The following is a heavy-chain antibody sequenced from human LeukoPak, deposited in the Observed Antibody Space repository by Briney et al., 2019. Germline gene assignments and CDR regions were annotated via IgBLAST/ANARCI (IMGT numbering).Heavy chain of an antibody. J-gene: IGHJ4*02. CDR3: ARDRTGYGNYYFDS. D-gene: IGHD2/OR15-2a*01. V-gene: IGHV1-69*13. CDR1: GDTVRRYA. Sequence: SVTVSCTASGDTVRRYAIGWVRQAPGQGLEWIGGIISTYGASNYAQKFQGRVTLTADESANTAYMELRGLRSEDTAVYYCARDRTGYGNYYFDSWGQGTPVTVSS. CDR2: IISTYGAS.